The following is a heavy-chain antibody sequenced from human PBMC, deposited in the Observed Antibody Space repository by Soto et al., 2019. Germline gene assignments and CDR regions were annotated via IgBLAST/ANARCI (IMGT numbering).Heavy chain of an antibody. CDR1: GFTFSSYG. V-gene: IGHV3-30*18. J-gene: IGHJ4*02. CDR2: ISYDGSNK. D-gene: IGHD3-22*01. CDR3: AKVLAYDSSGYDY. Sequence: ESGGGVVQPGRSLRLSCAASGFTFSSYGMHWVRQAPGKGLEWVAVISYDGSNKYYADSVKGRFTISRDNSKNTLYLQMNSLRAEDTAVYYCAKVLAYDSSGYDYWGQGTLVTVSS.